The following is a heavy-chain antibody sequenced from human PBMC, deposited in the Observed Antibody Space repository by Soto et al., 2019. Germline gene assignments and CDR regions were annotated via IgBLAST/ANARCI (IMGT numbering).Heavy chain of an antibody. V-gene: IGHV1-69*13. Sequence: SVKVSCKASGGTFSSYAISWVRQAPGQGLEWMGGIIPIFGTANYAQKFQGRVTITADESTSTAYMELSSLRSEDTAVYYCARSIAVAGRVVYYYGMDVWGQGTTVAVSS. J-gene: IGHJ6*02. D-gene: IGHD6-19*01. CDR1: GGTFSSYA. CDR2: IIPIFGTA. CDR3: ARSIAVAGRVVYYYGMDV.